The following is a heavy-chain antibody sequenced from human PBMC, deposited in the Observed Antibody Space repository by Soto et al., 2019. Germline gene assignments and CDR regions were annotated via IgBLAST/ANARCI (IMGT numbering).Heavy chain of an antibody. CDR2: IIPIFGTA. D-gene: IGHD2-15*01. CDR3: ARVGGDTTVYCCGGTTYYYYYGMDV. J-gene: IGHJ6*02. V-gene: IGHV1-69*13. Sequence: ASVKVSCKASGGTFSSYAISWVRQAPGQGLECMGGIIPIFGTANYAQKFQGRVTITADESTSTAYMELSGLRSEDTAVYYCARVGGDTTVYCCGGTTYYYYYGMDVWGQGTTVTVSS. CDR1: GGTFSSYA.